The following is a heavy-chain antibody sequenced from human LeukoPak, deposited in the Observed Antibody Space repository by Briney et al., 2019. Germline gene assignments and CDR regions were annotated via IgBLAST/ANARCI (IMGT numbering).Heavy chain of an antibody. J-gene: IGHJ3*02. CDR2: IIPILGIA. V-gene: IGHV1-69*04. Sequence: EASVKVSCKASGGTFSSYAISWVRQAPGQGLEWMGRIIPILGIANYAQKFQGRVTITADKSTSTAYMELRSLRSDDTAVYYCARDADLPHCSGGSCYGDDAFDIWGQGTMVTVSS. CDR1: GGTFSSYA. CDR3: ARDADLPHCSGGSCYGDDAFDI. D-gene: IGHD2-15*01.